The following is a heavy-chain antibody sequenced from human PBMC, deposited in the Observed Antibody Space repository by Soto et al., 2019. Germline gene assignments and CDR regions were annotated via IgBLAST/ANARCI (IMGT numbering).Heavy chain of an antibody. J-gene: IGHJ5*01. CDR1: GDSVSSNTAA. Sequence: SQILSLTCAISGDSVSSNTAAWNWIRQSPSRGLEWLGRTYYRSKWYDDYAESVSSRININPDTSKNQFSLHLNSVTPEDTAINYCARSCFGHQGHGFDSWGQGTLVTVSS. CDR2: TYYRSKWYD. D-gene: IGHD3-16*01. CDR3: ARSCFGHQGHGFDS. V-gene: IGHV6-1*01.